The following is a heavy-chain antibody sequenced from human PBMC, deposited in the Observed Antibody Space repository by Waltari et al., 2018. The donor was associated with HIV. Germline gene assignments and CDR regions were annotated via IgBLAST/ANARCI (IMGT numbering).Heavy chain of an antibody. J-gene: IGHJ4*02. CDR1: GYTSTSSD. CDR3: VRAAIYSRGCFDY. V-gene: IGHV1-8*01. D-gene: IGHD6-19*01. CDR2: MNPNSGDT. Sequence: QVQLVQSGAEVKKPGASVKVSCKASGYTSTSSDINWVRQATGQGLEGMGWMNPNSGDTGYAQKFQGRITMTSNTSISTVYMELSSLTSEETAVYYCVRAAIYSRGCFDYWGQGTLVTVSS.